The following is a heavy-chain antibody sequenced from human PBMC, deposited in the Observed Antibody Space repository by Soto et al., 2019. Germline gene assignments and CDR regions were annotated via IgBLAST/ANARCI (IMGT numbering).Heavy chain of an antibody. CDR2: INHSGST. CDR3: AREIEYSYGL. Sequence: PSETLSLTCAVYGGSFSGYYWSWIRQPPGKGLEWIGEINHSGSTNYNPSLKSRVTISVDTSKNQFSLKLSSVTAADTAVYYCAREIEYSYGLWGQGTLVTV. V-gene: IGHV4-34*01. CDR1: GGSFSGYY. D-gene: IGHD5-18*01. J-gene: IGHJ4*02.